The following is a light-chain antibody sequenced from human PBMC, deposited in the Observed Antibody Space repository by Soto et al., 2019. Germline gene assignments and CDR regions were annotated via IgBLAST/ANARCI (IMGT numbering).Light chain of an antibody. CDR2: EVS. Sequence: QSALTQPASVSGSPGQSITISCTGTSSDVGGYNYVSWYQQHPGKAPKLMIYEVSNRPSGVSNRFSGSKSGNTASLTISGLQAEDVADYYCSSYTSSSTLGFGTGTQLTVL. CDR3: SSYTSSSTLG. J-gene: IGLJ1*01. CDR1: SSDVGGYNY. V-gene: IGLV2-14*01.